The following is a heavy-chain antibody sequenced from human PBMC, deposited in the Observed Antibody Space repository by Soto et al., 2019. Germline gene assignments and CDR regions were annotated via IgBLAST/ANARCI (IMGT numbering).Heavy chain of an antibody. CDR3: ARSQTTVTSYDY. Sequence: SETMCVTSGVAGVSISSGFYSLSWIRQPPGKGLEWIGYIYHSGSTYYNPSLKSRVTISVDRSKNQFSLKLSSVTAADTAVYYCARSQTTVTSYDYWGQGTLVTVSS. CDR2: IYHSGST. J-gene: IGHJ4*02. V-gene: IGHV4-30-2*01. CDR1: GVSISSGFYS. D-gene: IGHD4-17*01.